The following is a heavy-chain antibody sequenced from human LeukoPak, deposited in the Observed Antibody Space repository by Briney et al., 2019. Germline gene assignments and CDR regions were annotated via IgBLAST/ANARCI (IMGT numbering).Heavy chain of an antibody. Sequence: GGSLRLSCAASGFTFSSYGMHWVRQAPGKGLEWVAFIRYDGSNKYYADSVKGRLTISRDNSKNTLYLQMNSLRAEDTAVYYCAKDHFWSGSIDYWGQGALVTVSS. CDR2: IRYDGSNK. V-gene: IGHV3-30*02. CDR3: AKDHFWSGSIDY. CDR1: GFTFSSYG. J-gene: IGHJ4*02. D-gene: IGHD3-3*01.